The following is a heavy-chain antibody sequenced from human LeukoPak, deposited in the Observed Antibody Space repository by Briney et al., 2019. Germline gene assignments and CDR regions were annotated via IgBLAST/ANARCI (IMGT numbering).Heavy chain of an antibody. J-gene: IGHJ3*02. CDR1: GYXFTGYY. V-gene: IGHV1-69*04. CDR2: IIPLLDIA. CDR3: ARADTSYMGRSAFHI. D-gene: IGHD5-18*01. Sequence: ASVKVSCKTSGYXFTGYYIHWVRQAPGQGLEWMGRIIPLLDIAHYTQKFQGRVTITADKSTSTAYMELNSLTFEDTAVYTCARADTSYMGRSAFHIWGQGTLVTVSS.